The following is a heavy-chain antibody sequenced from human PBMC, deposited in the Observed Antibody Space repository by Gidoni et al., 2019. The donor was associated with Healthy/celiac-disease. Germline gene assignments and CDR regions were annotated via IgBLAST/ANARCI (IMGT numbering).Heavy chain of an antibody. CDR3: ARGLGSVVPAAIRWYHYYYMDV. CDR2: INHSGST. CDR1: GGSLSGYY. J-gene: IGHJ6*03. D-gene: IGHD2-2*02. Sequence: QVQLQQWGAGLLKPSETLSLTCAVYGGSLSGYYWSWIRQPPGKGLEWIGEINHSGSTNYNPSLKSRVTISVDTSKNQFSLQLSSVTAAYTAVYYCARGLGSVVPAAIRWYHYYYMDVWGKGTTVTVSS. V-gene: IGHV4-34*01.